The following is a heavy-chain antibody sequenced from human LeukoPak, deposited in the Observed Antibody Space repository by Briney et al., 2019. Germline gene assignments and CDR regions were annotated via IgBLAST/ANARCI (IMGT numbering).Heavy chain of an antibody. Sequence: GGSLRLSCAASGFTLSGYGMHWVRQAPGKGLEWVAVISYDGSNKYYADSVKGRFTISRDNSKNTLYLQMNSLRAEDTAVYYCAKATTVVNLRYYYYGMDVWGQGTTVTVSS. CDR2: ISYDGSNK. D-gene: IGHD4-23*01. V-gene: IGHV3-30*18. J-gene: IGHJ6*02. CDR3: AKATTVVNLRYYYYGMDV. CDR1: GFTLSGYG.